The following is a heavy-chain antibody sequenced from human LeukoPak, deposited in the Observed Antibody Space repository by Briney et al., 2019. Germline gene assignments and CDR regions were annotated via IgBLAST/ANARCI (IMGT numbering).Heavy chain of an antibody. V-gene: IGHV4-34*01. D-gene: IGHD3-22*01. J-gene: IGHJ4*02. CDR3: ARPRNSSGSYYFDY. CDR2: INHSGST. Sequence: SETLSLTCAVYGGSFSGNYWIWIRQPPGKGLEWIGEINHSGSTNYNPSLKSRVTISVDTSKNQISLKLSSVTAADTAVYYCARPRNSSGSYYFDYWGQGTLVTVSS. CDR1: GGSFSGNY.